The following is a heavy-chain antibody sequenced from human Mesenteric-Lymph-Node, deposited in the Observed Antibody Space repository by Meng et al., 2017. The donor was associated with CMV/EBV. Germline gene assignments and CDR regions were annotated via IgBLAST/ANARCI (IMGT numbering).Heavy chain of an antibody. J-gene: IGHJ4*02. V-gene: IGHV3-30*04. Sequence: GESLKISCAASGFTFSDYAMHWVRQAPGKGLEWVAVISYDGYNEYYADSVKGRFTISRDNSKNTLFLRMNSLTAEDTAVYYCARGTILLGYCDGDCYPFDYWGQGTPVTVSS. D-gene: IGHD2-21*01. CDR2: ISYDGYNE. CDR3: ARGTILLGYCDGDCYPFDY. CDR1: GFTFSDYA.